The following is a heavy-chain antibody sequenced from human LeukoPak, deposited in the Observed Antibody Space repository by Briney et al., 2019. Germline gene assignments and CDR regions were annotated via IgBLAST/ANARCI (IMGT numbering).Heavy chain of an antibody. CDR1: IDSFSNYH. CDR3: ARGQGATVPQVGKNWFDP. V-gene: IGHV4-34*01. Sequence: KTSETLSLTCAVYIDSFSNYHWNWIRQTPAKGMEWIGEVNESGGTNISPSLRSRVILSVDTSKNQFSLKLISVTVADRAIYYCARGQGATVPQVGKNWFDPWGQGTRVTVSS. D-gene: IGHD1-26*01. J-gene: IGHJ5*02. CDR2: VNESGGT.